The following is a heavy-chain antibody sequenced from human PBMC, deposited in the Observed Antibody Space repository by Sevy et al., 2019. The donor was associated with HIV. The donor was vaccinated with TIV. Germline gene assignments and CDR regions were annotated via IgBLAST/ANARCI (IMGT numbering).Heavy chain of an antibody. CDR3: ARSFDPTFDGAYYYGMDV. Sequence: GESLKISCKGSGYSFNSYWIGWVRQMPGKGLEWMGIVYPGDSDTRYSPSFQGQVTISADKSISTAYLQWSSLKASDTALYYCARSFDPTFDGAYYYGMDVWGQGTTVTVSS. CDR2: VYPGDSDT. V-gene: IGHV5-51*01. CDR1: GYSFNSYW. D-gene: IGHD3-9*01. J-gene: IGHJ6*02.